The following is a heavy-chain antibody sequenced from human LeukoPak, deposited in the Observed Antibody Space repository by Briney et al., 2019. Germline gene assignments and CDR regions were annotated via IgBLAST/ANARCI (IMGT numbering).Heavy chain of an antibody. CDR1: GYTFTGYY. CDR3: ARAPFRRTHAEWGYYYYYYMDV. Sequence: GASVKVSCKASGYTFTGYYMHWVRQAPGQGLEWMGWINPNSGGTNYAQKFQGRVTMTRDTSISTAYMELSRLRSDDTAANYCARAPFRRTHAEWGYYYYYYMDVWGKGTTVTISS. D-gene: IGHD1-26*01. J-gene: IGHJ6*03. V-gene: IGHV1-2*02. CDR2: INPNSGGT.